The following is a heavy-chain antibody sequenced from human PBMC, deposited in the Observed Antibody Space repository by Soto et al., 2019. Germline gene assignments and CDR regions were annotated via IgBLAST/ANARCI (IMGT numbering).Heavy chain of an antibody. CDR1: GGSIRSSSYY. Sequence: SETLSLTCTVSGGSIRSSSYYWGWIRQPPGKGLEWIGSIYYSGSTYYNPSLKSRVTISVDTSKNQFSLKLSSVTAADTAVYYCAINYDFWSGRSAFDIWGQGKMVTGS. CDR3: AINYDFWSGRSAFDI. J-gene: IGHJ3*02. CDR2: IYYSGST. D-gene: IGHD3-3*01. V-gene: IGHV4-39*01.